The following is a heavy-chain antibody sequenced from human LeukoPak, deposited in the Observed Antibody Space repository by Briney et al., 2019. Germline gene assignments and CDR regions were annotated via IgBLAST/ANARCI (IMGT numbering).Heavy chain of an antibody. J-gene: IGHJ3*02. CDR3: ARDKGLAIRAYDI. Sequence: GGSLRLSCVASGFTFSTYNMNWVRQAPGKGLDWVSFIDAGGNYIRYADAVKGRFTISRDNAHNSVFLEVNSLRVEDTAVYYCARDKGLAIRAYDIWGQGTMVTVSS. V-gene: IGHV3-21*06. CDR2: IDAGGNYI. CDR1: GFTFSTYN. D-gene: IGHD3-9*01.